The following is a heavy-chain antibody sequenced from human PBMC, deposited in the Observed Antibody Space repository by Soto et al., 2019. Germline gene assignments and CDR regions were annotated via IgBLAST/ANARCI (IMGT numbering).Heavy chain of an antibody. Sequence: SETLSLTCAVYGGSFSGYYWTWIRQPPGTGLEWIGEINHSGSTNYNPSLKSRVTITVDTSKNQFSLKLTSVTAADTAVYYCARDKITGLFDYWGQGTLVTVSS. CDR2: INHSGST. D-gene: IGHD2-8*02. CDR3: ARDKITGLFDY. CDR1: GGSFSGYY. V-gene: IGHV4-34*01. J-gene: IGHJ4*02.